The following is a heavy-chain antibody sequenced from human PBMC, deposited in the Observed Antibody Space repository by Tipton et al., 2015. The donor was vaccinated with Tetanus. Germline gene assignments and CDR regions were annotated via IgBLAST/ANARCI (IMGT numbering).Heavy chain of an antibody. Sequence: SLRLSCAASGFTFSSYSMNWVRQAPGKGLEWVSVIYSGGSTYYADSVKGRFTISRDNSKNTLYLQMNSLRAEDTAVYYCASTRYYGSGPTTLDYWGQGTLVTVSS. CDR2: IYSGGST. V-gene: IGHV3-53*01. D-gene: IGHD3-10*01. J-gene: IGHJ4*02. CDR3: ASTRYYGSGPTTLDY. CDR1: GFTFSSYS.